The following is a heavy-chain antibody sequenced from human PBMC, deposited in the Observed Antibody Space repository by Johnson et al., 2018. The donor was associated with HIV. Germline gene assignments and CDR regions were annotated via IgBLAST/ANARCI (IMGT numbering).Heavy chain of an antibody. J-gene: IGHJ3*02. CDR2: IRYDGSNK. Sequence: VQLVESGGGLIQPGGSLRLSCAASGFTVSSNYMSWVRQAPGKGLEWVAFIRYDGSNKYYVDSVKGRFTISRDNSKNTFYLQMNSLRGDDTAVYYCAKDPTDFGADWAFDIWGQGTMVTVSS. CDR1: GFTVSSNY. CDR3: AKDPTDFGADWAFDI. V-gene: IGHV3-30*02. D-gene: IGHD3-10*01.